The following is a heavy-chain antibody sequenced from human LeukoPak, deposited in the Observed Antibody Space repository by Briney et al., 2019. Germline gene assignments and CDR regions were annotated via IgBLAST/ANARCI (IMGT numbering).Heavy chain of an antibody. CDR3: ARVGSYDSSGYYYDYFDY. CDR1: GFTFSSYW. V-gene: IGHV3-7*01. D-gene: IGHD3-22*01. CDR2: IKQDGSEK. J-gene: IGHJ4*02. Sequence: GGSLRLSCAASGFTFSSYWMSWVRQAPGKGLEWVANIKQDGSEKYYVDSVKGRFTISRDNAKNSLYLQMNSLRAEDTAVYYCARVGSYDSSGYYYDYFDYWGQGTLVTVSS.